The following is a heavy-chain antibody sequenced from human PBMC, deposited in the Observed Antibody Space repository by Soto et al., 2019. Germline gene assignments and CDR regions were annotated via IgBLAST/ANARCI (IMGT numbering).Heavy chain of an antibody. CDR2: ISYDGSNK. V-gene: IGHV3-30*18. J-gene: IGHJ4*02. D-gene: IGHD3-9*01. CDR3: AKDHLERYFDWYNPLGY. CDR1: GFTFSSYG. Sequence: GGSLRLSCAASGFTFSSYGMHWVRQAPGKGLEWVAVISYDGSNKYYADSVKGRFTISRDNSKNTLYLQMNSLRAEDTAVYYCAKDHLERYFDWYNPLGYWGQGTLVTVSS.